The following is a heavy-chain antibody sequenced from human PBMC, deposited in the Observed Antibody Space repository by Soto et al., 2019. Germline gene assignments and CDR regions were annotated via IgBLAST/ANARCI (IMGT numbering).Heavy chain of an antibody. CDR3: ASAPKSMVRGVIIRYYGMDV. CDR1: GGTFSSYA. J-gene: IGHJ6*02. D-gene: IGHD3-10*01. Sequence: ASVKVSCKASGGTFSSYAISWVRQAPGQGLEWMGGIIPIFGTANYAQKFQGRVTITADESTSTAYMELSSLRSEDTAVYYCASAPKSMVRGVIIRYYGMDVWGQGTTVTVS. CDR2: IIPIFGTA. V-gene: IGHV1-69*13.